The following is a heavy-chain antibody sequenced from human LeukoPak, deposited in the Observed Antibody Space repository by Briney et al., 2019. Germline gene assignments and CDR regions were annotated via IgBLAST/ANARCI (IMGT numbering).Heavy chain of an antibody. CDR1: GFAFSGYG. J-gene: IGHJ4*02. D-gene: IGHD2-2*01. V-gene: IGHV3-23*01. CDR3: ARSVSSRFTSPRRPYYFDS. Sequence: GGSLRLSCATSGFAFSGYGMSWVRQAPGKGLEWVSSVSGSGGSTYYADSVKGRFTISRDNSKNTLYLQMNSLRAEDTAVYYCARSVSSRFTSPRRPYYFDSWGQGTLVTVSS. CDR2: VSGSGGST.